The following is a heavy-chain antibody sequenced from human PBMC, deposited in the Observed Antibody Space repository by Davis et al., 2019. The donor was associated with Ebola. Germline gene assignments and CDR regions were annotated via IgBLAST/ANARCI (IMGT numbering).Heavy chain of an antibody. J-gene: IGHJ4*02. CDR3: AKAKFSGSALIGH. CDR2: INGDRGRI. CDR1: AFTFGDYT. V-gene: IGHV3-43*02. D-gene: IGHD1-26*01. Sequence: PGGSLTLSCATSAFTFGDYTMHCVRQPPGKGLEWVSFINGDRGRIDYADSVKGRFTISGDNSKNSLYLQMNSLTTEDTALYYCAKAKFSGSALIGHWGQGTLVTVSS.